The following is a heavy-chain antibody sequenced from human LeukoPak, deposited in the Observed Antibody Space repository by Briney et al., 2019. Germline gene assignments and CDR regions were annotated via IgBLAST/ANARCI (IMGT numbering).Heavy chain of an antibody. V-gene: IGHV3-23*01. Sequence: GGSLRLSCVASGFSFSSYAMTWVRQAPGQGLEWVSAISSTGLGTYCADSVKGRFTISRDDFRNTLFLQMDRLRAEDTAVYYCAKDVLVGATTSTRGFDPWGQGTLVTVSS. CDR2: ISSTGLGT. CDR1: GFSFSSYA. J-gene: IGHJ5*02. CDR3: AKDVLVGATTSTRGFDP. D-gene: IGHD1-26*01.